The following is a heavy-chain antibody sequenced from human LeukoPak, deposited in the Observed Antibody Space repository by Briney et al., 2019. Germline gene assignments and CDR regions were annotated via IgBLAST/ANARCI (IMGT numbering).Heavy chain of an antibody. CDR3: ARGYSSSWRTIDY. V-gene: IGHV4-34*01. D-gene: IGHD6-13*01. CDR2: INHSGST. Sequence: PSETLSLTCAVYGGSFSGYYWSWIRQPPGKGLEWMGEINHSGSTNYNPSLKSRATISVDTSKNQFSLKLSSVTAADTAVYYCARGYSSSWRTIDYWGQGTLVTVSS. J-gene: IGHJ4*02. CDR1: GGSFSGYY.